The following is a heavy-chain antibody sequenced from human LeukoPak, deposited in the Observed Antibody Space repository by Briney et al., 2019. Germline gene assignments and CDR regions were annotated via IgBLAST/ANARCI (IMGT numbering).Heavy chain of an antibody. CDR2: IYPGDSDT. Sequence: GASLQISCKGSGYIFTSYWIAWGRQLPGKGLEWMGIIYPGDSDTRYSPSFQGQVTISADKSISTAYLQWRSLKASDTAMYYCAGDHYYDSSASFGYWGQGTLVTVSS. D-gene: IGHD3-22*01. J-gene: IGHJ4*02. CDR3: AGDHYYDSSASFGY. CDR1: GYIFTSYW. V-gene: IGHV5-51*01.